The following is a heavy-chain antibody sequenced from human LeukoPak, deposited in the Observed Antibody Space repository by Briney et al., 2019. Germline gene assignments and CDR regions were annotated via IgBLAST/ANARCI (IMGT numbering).Heavy chain of an antibody. Sequence: KRGESLKISCKGSGYSFTNYWINWVRQLPGKGLEWMGRIDPSDSYTNYSPSFQGHVTISADKSISTAYLQWSSLKASDTAMYYCARIDAGFIDYWGQGTLVTVSS. D-gene: IGHD6-25*01. CDR1: GYSFTNYW. CDR2: IDPSDSYT. J-gene: IGHJ4*02. CDR3: ARIDAGFIDY. V-gene: IGHV5-10-1*01.